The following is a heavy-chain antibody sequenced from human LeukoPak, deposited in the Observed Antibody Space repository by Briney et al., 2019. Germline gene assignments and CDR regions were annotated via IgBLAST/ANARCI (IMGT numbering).Heavy chain of an antibody. CDR3: ARSYVWGSYRPAEYFQH. CDR2: INHSGST. Sequence: PSETLSLTCAVYGGSFSGYYWSWIRQPPGKGLEWIGEINHSGSTNYNPSLKSRVTISVDTSKNQFSLKRSSVTAAGTAVYYCARSYVWGSYRPAEYFQHWGQGTLVTVSS. D-gene: IGHD3-16*02. CDR1: GGSFSGYY. V-gene: IGHV4-34*01. J-gene: IGHJ1*01.